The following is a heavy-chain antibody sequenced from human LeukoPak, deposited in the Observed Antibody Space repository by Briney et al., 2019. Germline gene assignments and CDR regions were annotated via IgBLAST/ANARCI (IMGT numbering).Heavy chain of an antibody. CDR3: ARGLRGSGSYYNWFDP. V-gene: IGHV4-34*01. CDR1: GGSFSGYY. Sequence: PSETLSLTCAVYGGSFSGYYWSWIRQPPGKGLEWIGEINHSGSTNYSPSLKSRVTISVDTSKNQFSLKLSSVTAADTAVYYCARGLRGSGSYYNWFDPWGQGTLVTVSS. CDR2: INHSGST. D-gene: IGHD3-10*01. J-gene: IGHJ5*02.